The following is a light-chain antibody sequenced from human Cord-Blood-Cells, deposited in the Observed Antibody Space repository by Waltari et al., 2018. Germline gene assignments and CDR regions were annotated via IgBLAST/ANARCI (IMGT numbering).Light chain of an antibody. V-gene: IGLV3-19*01. Sequence: SSELTQDPAGSVALGQTVRITGQGDSPRSYYSSWYQQKPGQAPVLVIYGKNNRPSGIPDRFSGSSSGNTASLTITGAQAEDEADYYCNSRDSSGNHLEVFGTGTKVTVL. CDR3: NSRDSSGNHLEV. CDR1: SPRSYY. J-gene: IGLJ1*01. CDR2: GKN.